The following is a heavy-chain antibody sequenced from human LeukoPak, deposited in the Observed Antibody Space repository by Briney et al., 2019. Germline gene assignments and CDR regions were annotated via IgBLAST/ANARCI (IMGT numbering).Heavy chain of an antibody. V-gene: IGHV3-23*01. CDR2: ISGSGGST. Sequence: GGSLRLSCAASGFTFSSYGMSWVRQAPGKGLEWVSAISGSGGSTYYADSVKGRFTISRDNAKNSLYLQMNSLRAEDTAVYYCARDHFIAIFGVVIPNWFDPWGQGTLVTVSS. CDR1: GFTFSSYG. J-gene: IGHJ5*02. D-gene: IGHD3-3*01. CDR3: ARDHFIAIFGVVIPNWFDP.